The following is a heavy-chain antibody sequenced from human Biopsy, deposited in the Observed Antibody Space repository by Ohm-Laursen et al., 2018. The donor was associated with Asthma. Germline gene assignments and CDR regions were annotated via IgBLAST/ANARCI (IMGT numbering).Heavy chain of an antibody. CDR1: GFAVSRDY. V-gene: IGHV3-53*01. J-gene: IGHJ4*02. CDR2: IYSGGTS. Sequence: SLRLSCAASGFAVSRDYMFWVRQAPGKGLEWVSVIYSGGTSHTADSARGRFTISRDYSKNTLYLQMHSLRAEDTAVYYCARGDSGNWSHYYFDYWGQGTLVTVSS. D-gene: IGHD4-23*01. CDR3: ARGDSGNWSHYYFDY.